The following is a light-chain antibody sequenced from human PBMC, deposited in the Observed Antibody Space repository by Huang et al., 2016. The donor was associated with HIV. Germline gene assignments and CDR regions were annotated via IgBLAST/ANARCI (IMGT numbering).Light chain of an antibody. Sequence: DIVMTQSPLSLPVTPGEPASIPCKSNQSLLQSNGYNYLDWYLQKPGQSPQLLIYLGSNRASGVPDRFSGSGSGTDFTLKISRVEAEDVGVYYCMQALQTPLTFGGGTKVEIK. CDR3: MQALQTPLT. J-gene: IGKJ4*01. V-gene: IGKV2-28*01. CDR1: QSLLQSNGYNY. CDR2: LGS.